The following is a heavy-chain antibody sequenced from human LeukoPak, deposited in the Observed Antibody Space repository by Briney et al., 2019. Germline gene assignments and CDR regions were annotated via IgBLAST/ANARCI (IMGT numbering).Heavy chain of an antibody. V-gene: IGHV4-59*01. D-gene: IGHD2-15*01. CDR1: GGSISSYY. J-gene: IGHJ4*02. Sequence: PSETLSLTCTVSGGSISSYYWDWIRQPPGKGLEWIGSIYYSGSTNYNPSLKSRVTISVDTSKNQFSLKLSSVTAADTAVYYCARVEIGYCSGGSCYPSSYFDYWGQGTLVTVSS. CDR3: ARVEIGYCSGGSCYPSSYFDY. CDR2: IYYSGST.